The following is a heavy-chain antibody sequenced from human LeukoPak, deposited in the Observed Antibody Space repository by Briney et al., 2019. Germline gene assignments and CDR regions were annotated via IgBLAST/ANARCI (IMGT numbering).Heavy chain of an antibody. J-gene: IGHJ4*02. V-gene: IGHV1-2*02. Sequence: GASVKVSCKASGYTFTGYYMHWVRQAPGQGLEWMGWINPNSGGTNYAQKFQGRDTMTRDTSISTAYMELSRLRSDDTAVYYCARGTVGQYSSSSLVGYWGQGTLVTVSS. CDR1: GYTFTGYY. CDR3: ARGTVGQYSSSSLVGY. D-gene: IGHD6-6*01. CDR2: INPNSGGT.